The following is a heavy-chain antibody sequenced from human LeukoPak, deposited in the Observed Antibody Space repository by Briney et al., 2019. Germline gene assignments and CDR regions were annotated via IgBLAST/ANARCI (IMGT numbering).Heavy chain of an antibody. D-gene: IGHD5-18*01. V-gene: IGHV4-34*01. CDR2: INHSGST. J-gene: IGHJ4*02. Sequence: SETLSLTCAVYGGSFSGYYWSWIRQPPGKGLEWIGEINHSGSTNYNPSLKSRVTISVDTSKNQFSLKLSSVTAADTAVYYCARVGYSYGTKSFGYWGQGTLVTVSS. CDR3: ARVGYSYGTKSFGY. CDR1: GGSFSGYY.